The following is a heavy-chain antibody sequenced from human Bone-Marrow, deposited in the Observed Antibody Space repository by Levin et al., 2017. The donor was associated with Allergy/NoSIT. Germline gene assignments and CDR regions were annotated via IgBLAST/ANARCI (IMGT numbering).Heavy chain of an antibody. D-gene: IGHD2-15*01. CDR2: IIPIFGTA. V-gene: IGHV1-69*13. CDR1: GGTFSSYA. CDR3: GSSYDKPQERYCSGGSCYYYGMDV. Sequence: ASVKVSCKASGGTFSSYAISWVRQAPGQGLEWMGGIIPIFGTANYAQKFQGRVTITADESTSTAYMELSSLRSEDTAVYYCGSSYDKPQERYCSGGSCYYYGMDVWGQGTTVTVSS. J-gene: IGHJ6*02.